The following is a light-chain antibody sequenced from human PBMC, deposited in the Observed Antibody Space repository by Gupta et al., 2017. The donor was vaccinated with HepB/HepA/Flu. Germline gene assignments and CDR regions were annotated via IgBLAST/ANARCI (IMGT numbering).Light chain of an antibody. V-gene: IGKV1-39*01. CDR2: AAS. Sequence: DIQMTQSPSSLSASVGDRVTITCRASQSISSYLNWYQQKPGKAPKLLIYAASSLQSGVPSRFSGSGSGTDFPLTIRMLPPEDFATYCCQQSDSTPLTFGGGTKVEIK. J-gene: IGKJ4*01. CDR3: QQSDSTPLT. CDR1: QSISSY.